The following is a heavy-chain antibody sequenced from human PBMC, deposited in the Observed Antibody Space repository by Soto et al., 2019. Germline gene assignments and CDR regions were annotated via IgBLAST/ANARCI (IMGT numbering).Heavy chain of an antibody. CDR2: IYHSGST. Sequence: ETLSLTCAVSGYSISSGYYWCWIRQTPGKGLEWIASIYHSGSTYYNPSLKSRVTISVDTSKNQFSLKLTSVTAADTAVYYCARGAATVTTGWFDPWGQGIMVTVSS. J-gene: IGHJ5*02. V-gene: IGHV4-38-2*01. CDR1: GYSISSGYY. CDR3: ARGAATVTTGWFDP. D-gene: IGHD4-17*01.